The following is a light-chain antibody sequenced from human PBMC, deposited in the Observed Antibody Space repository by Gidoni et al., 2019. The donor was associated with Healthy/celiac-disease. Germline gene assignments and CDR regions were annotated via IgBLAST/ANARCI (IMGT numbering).Light chain of an antibody. Sequence: EIVLTQSPATLSLSPGERATLSCRASQSVSSYLAWYQQKPGQATRLLIYDASNRATGIPARCRGSGSGTDFTLTISSLEPEDFAVYYCQQRSNWPALTVGGGTKVEIK. J-gene: IGKJ4*01. CDR3: QQRSNWPALT. V-gene: IGKV3-11*01. CDR2: DAS. CDR1: QSVSSY.